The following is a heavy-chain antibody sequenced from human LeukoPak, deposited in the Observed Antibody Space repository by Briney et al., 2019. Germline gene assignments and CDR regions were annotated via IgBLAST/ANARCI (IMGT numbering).Heavy chain of an antibody. CDR2: ISGSGDNR. CDR3: AKNPLVSGTIYFDS. J-gene: IGHJ4*02. D-gene: IGHD6-19*01. CDR1: GFTFSSHA. V-gene: IGHV3-23*01. Sequence: PGGSLRLSCAASGFTFSSHAMSWVRQAPGKGLEWVSSISGSGDNRNYADSVKGRFTISRDNSKSTLYLEMNSLTAEDTAIYYCAKNPLVSGTIYFDSWGQGTLLTVSS.